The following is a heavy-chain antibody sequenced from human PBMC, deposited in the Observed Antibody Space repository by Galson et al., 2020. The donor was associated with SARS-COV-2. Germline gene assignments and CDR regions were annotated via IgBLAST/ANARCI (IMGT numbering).Heavy chain of an antibody. CDR2: MNPNSGNT. CDR3: ARVSLWFGEGGWFDP. J-gene: IGHJ5*02. V-gene: IGHV1-8*01. CDR1: GYTFTSYD. Sequence: ASVKVSCKASGYTFTSYDINWVRQATGQGLEWMGWMNPNSGNTNYAQKFQGRVTMTRDTSISTAYMELSRMRSDDTAVYYCARVSLWFGEGGWFDPWGQGTLVTVSS. D-gene: IGHD3-10*01.